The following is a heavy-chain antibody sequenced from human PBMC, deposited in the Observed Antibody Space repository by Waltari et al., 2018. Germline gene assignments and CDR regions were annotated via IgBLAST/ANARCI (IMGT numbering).Heavy chain of an antibody. CDR2: IKQDGSEK. CDR1: GFTFRRYW. J-gene: IGHJ4*02. CDR3: ARDHRTDRSYNY. V-gene: IGHV3-7*01. Sequence: EVQLVESGGGLVQPGGSLSVSCAASGFTFRRYWMTWVRQAPGKGLEWVASIKQDGSEKYYVDSVKGRFTISRDNAKNSLYLQMNSLRAEDTAVYYCARDHRTDRSYNYWGQGTLVTVSS. D-gene: IGHD1-26*01.